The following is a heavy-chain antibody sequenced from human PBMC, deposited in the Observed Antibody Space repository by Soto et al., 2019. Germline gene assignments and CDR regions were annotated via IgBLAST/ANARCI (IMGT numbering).Heavy chain of an antibody. J-gene: IGHJ4*02. CDR3: AREGNLGRWLQPLDF. Sequence: SETLSLTCTVSGGSISSSNWWNWVRQPPGKGLEWIGEIYHGGNTKYNPSLKSRVTMSVDTSKNQFSLKLISVTAADTAKYFCAREGNLGRWLQPLDFWGQGTLVTVSS. D-gene: IGHD5-12*01. CDR1: GGSISSSNW. V-gene: IGHV4-4*02. CDR2: IYHGGNT.